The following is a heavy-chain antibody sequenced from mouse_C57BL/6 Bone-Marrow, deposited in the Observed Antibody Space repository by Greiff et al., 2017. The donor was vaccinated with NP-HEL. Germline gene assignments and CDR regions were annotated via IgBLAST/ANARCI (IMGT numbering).Heavy chain of an antibody. CDR2: IYPRSGNT. J-gene: IGHJ2*01. V-gene: IGHV1-81*01. CDR3: SRYRPSSFDY. Sequence: VKLMESGAELARPGASVKLSCKASGYTFTSYGISWVKQRTGQGLEWIGEIYPRSGNTYYNEKFKGKATLTADKSSSTAYMELRSLTSEDSAVDFCSRYRPSSFDYWGQGTTLTVSS. CDR1: GYTFTSYG.